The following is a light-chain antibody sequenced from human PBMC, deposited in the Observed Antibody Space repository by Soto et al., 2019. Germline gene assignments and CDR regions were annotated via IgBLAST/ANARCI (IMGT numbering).Light chain of an antibody. CDR2: DAS. CDR1: QNIENNY. Sequence: EIVLTQSPSTLSLAPGESATLSCRASQNIENNYLAWYQQKPGQAPRLLIDDASRRATGIPDRFSGSGSGTDFTLTISRLQAEDFAVYYCQQCATPPLTFGGGTKVEI. V-gene: IGKV3-20*01. J-gene: IGKJ4*01. CDR3: QQCATPPLT.